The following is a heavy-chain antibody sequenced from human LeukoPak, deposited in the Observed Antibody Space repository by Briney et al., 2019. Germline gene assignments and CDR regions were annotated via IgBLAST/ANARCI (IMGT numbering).Heavy chain of an antibody. V-gene: IGHV3-64D*06. CDR2: ISSNGGST. J-gene: IGHJ4*02. CDR3: VKGGSGSYYTYYFDY. Sequence: GGSLRLSCSASGFTFSRYAMHWVRQASGKGLEYVSAISSNGGSTYYADSVKGRFTISRDNSKNTLYLQMSSLRAGDTAVYYCVKGGSGSYYTYYFDYWGQGTLVTVSS. CDR1: GFTFSRYA. D-gene: IGHD3-10*01.